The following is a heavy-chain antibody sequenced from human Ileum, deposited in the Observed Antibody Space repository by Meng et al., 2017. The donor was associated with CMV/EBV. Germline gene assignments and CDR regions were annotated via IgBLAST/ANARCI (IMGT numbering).Heavy chain of an antibody. J-gene: IGHJ5*02. CDR1: GFTFSSYA. D-gene: IGHD6-19*01. Sequence: GGSLRLSCAASGFTFSSYAMHWVRQAPGKGLEWVSLIYSGGSVTYYADSVKGRFTISRDNSKNTLYLEMNGLRAEDTAVYYCVKDGSGWYPNWFDPWGQGTLVTVSS. V-gene: IGHV3-23*03. CDR2: IYSGGSVT. CDR3: VKDGSGWYPNWFDP.